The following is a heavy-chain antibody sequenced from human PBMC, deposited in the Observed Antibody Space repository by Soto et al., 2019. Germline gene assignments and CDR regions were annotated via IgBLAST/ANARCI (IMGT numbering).Heavy chain of an antibody. J-gene: IGHJ6*02. CDR2: ISYDGSNK. CDR1: GFTFSSYA. V-gene: IGHV3-30-3*01. Sequence: QVQLVESGGGVVQPGRSLRLSCAASGFTFSSYAMNWVRQAPGKGLEWVAVISYDGSNKYYADSVKGRFTISRDNSKNTLYLQMNSLRAEDTAVYYCASTMAVWGQGTTVTVSS. CDR3: ASTMAV.